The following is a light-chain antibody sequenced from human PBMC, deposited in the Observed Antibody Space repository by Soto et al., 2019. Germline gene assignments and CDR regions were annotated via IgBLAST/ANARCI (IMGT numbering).Light chain of an antibody. CDR3: QQYGSSPPFT. V-gene: IGKV3-20*01. Sequence: EIVLTPSPGTLSLSPGERATLSCRASQSVSSSYLAWYQKKPGQAPRLLIYGASSRATGIPDRFSGSGSGTDFTLTISRLEPEDFAVYYCQQYGSSPPFTCGPGTKVDIK. CDR1: QSVSSSY. CDR2: GAS. J-gene: IGKJ3*01.